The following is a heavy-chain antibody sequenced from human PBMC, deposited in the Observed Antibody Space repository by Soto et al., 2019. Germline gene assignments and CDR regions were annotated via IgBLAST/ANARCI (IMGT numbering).Heavy chain of an antibody. CDR2: ISAYNGNT. D-gene: IGHD5-18*01. CDR3: AREGHSYCYGPNPTNLFYP. J-gene: IGHJ5*02. Sequence: GASVKVSCKASGYTFTSYGISWVRQAPGQGLEWMGWISAYNGNTNYAQKLQGRVTMTTDTSTSTAYMELRSLRSDDTAVYYCAREGHSYCYGPNPTNLFYPWGQGTLVTVSS. V-gene: IGHV1-18*01. CDR1: GYTFTSYG.